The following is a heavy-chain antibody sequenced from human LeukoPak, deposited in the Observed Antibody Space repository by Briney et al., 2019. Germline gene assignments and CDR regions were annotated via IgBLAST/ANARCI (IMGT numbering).Heavy chain of an antibody. D-gene: IGHD6-19*01. J-gene: IGHJ4*02. V-gene: IGHV6-1*01. CDR2: TYYRSKWYN. Sequence: SQTLSLTCGISGDSVSSYNGAWNWIRQSPSRGLEWLGRTYYRSKWYNYYAASVQGRITINADTSKNQFSLQLYPVAPEDTAVYYCARDLGTSGWHTFDYWGQGTLVTVSS. CDR1: GDSVSSYNGA. CDR3: ARDLGTSGWHTFDY.